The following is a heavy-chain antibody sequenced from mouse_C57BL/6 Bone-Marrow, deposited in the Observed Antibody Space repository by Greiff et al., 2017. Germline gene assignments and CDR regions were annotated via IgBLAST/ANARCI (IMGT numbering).Heavy chain of an antibody. CDR3: ARTGTLFAY. Sequence: QVQLQQPGAELVKPGASVKLSCKASGYTFTSYWMQWVKQRPGQGLEWIGEIDPSDSYTNYNQKFKGKATLTVDTSSSTAYLQLSSLTSEDSAVYYCARTGTLFAYWGQGTRVTVSA. CDR2: IDPSDSYT. D-gene: IGHD4-1*01. V-gene: IGHV1-50*01. J-gene: IGHJ3*01. CDR1: GYTFTSYW.